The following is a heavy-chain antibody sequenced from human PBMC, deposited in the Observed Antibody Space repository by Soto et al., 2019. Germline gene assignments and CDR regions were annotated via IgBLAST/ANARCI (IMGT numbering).Heavy chain of an antibody. CDR2: FDPEDGET. D-gene: IGHD6-13*01. CDR1: GYTLTELS. J-gene: IGHJ4*02. V-gene: IGHV1-24*01. CDR3: ATKSNSSRWYVEFDC. Sequence: ASVKVSCKVSGYTLTELSMHWVRQAPGKGLEWMGGFDPEDGETIYAQKFQGGVTMTEDTSTDTAYMELSSLRSEDTAVYYCATKSNSSRWYVEFDCLGQGPLVTVS.